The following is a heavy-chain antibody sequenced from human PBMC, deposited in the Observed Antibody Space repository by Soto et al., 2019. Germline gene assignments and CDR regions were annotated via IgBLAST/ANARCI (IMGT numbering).Heavy chain of an antibody. D-gene: IGHD2-2*01. CDR3: AKDPLVVPALKYYFDY. V-gene: IGHV3-11*01. J-gene: IGHJ4*02. Sequence: GGSLRLSCAASGFTFRDYYMSWIRQAPGKGLEWISYISISGSSIYYADSVKGRFTISRDDAKNSLYLQMNSLRAEDTAVYYCAKDPLVVPALKYYFDYWGQGTLVTVSS. CDR1: GFTFRDYY. CDR2: ISISGSSI.